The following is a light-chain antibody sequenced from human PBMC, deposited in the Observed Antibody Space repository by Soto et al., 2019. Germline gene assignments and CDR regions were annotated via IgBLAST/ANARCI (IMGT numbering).Light chain of an antibody. CDR3: QQYNNWPPWT. V-gene: IGKV3-15*01. CDR1: QSVCSD. CDR2: GVS. Sequence: EIVMTQSPATLSVSPGETVTLSCRASQSVCSDLAWYQQRPGQAPRLLIYGVSTRAPGIPARFSGSGSGTEFTLTISSLQSEDFAVYHCQQYNNWPPWTFGQGTKVDIK. J-gene: IGKJ1*01.